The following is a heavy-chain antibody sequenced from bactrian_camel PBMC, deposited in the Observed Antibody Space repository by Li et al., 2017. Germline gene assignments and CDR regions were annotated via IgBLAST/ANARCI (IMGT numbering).Heavy chain of an antibody. CDR3: VALAWGFNY. J-gene: IGHJ4*01. CDR2: INSGGGP. Sequence: HVQLVESGGGLVQPGGSLRLSCAASGFFFSRYAMYWVRQAPGKGLEWVSTINSGGGPYYVDSVKGRFSASRDNAKNTVFLQMSSLKSEDTAQYYCVALAWGFNYWGQGTQVTVS. V-gene: IGHV3S1*01. D-gene: IGHD1*01. CDR1: GFFFSRYA.